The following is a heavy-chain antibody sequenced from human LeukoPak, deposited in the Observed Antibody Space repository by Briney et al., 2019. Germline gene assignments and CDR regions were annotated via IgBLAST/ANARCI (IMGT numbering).Heavy chain of an antibody. J-gene: IGHJ4*02. CDR1: GNSISSGYY. Sequence: SETLSLTCTVSGNSISSGYYWGWIRQSPGKGLEWIGSMYHSGSTYYNPSLKSRVTISVDTSKNQFSQKLSSVTAADTAVYYCARDSSSSWYGRAPLDYWGQGTLATVSS. D-gene: IGHD6-13*01. CDR2: MYHSGST. CDR3: ARDSSSSWYGRAPLDY. V-gene: IGHV4-38-2*02.